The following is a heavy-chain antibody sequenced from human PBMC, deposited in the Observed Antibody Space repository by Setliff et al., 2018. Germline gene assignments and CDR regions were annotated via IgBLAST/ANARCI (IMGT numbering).Heavy chain of an antibody. J-gene: IGHJ4*02. CDR3: ARETIAARGDFDY. V-gene: IGHV4-39*07. D-gene: IGHD6-6*01. Sequence: SETLSLTCTVSGGSISSSSYYWGWIRQPPGKGLEWIGSIXYXXSTHYNPXXKSRVTISVDTSKKQFSLKLSSVTAADTAVYYCARETIAARGDFDYWGQGTLVTVSS. CDR2: IXYXXST. CDR1: GGSISSSSYY.